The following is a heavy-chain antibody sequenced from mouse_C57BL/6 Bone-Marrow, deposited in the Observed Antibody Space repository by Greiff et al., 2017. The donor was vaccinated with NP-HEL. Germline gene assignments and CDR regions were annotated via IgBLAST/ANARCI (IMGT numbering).Heavy chain of an antibody. CDR1: GYTFTTYP. D-gene: IGHD1-1*01. V-gene: IGHV1-47*01. J-gene: IGHJ4*01. CDR3: ARTHYYGSSHYAMDY. CDR2: FHPYNDDT. Sequence: VKLQESGAELVKPGASVKMSCKASGYTFTTYPIEWMKQNHGKSLEWIGNFHPYNDDTKYNEKFKGKATLTVEKSSSTVYLELSRLTSDDSAVYYCARTHYYGSSHYAMDYWGQGTSVTVSS.